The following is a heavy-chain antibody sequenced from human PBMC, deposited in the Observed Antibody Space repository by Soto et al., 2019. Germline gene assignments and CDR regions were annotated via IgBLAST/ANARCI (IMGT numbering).Heavy chain of an antibody. CDR3: ARDPYPHDSSSFSYYLEH. J-gene: IGHJ4*02. CDR2: ISYDGDFK. V-gene: IGHV3-30*15. CDR1: GFTFTKYA. Sequence: QVHLVESGGRVVQPGRSLRLSCAASGFTFTKYAVHWVRQAPGKGLQWVAVISYDGDFKLYGDSVKGRFTISRDNSNNTVFLQMSSLTSEDTAVYYCARDPYPHDSSSFSYYLEHWGQGTLVTVSS. D-gene: IGHD3-22*01.